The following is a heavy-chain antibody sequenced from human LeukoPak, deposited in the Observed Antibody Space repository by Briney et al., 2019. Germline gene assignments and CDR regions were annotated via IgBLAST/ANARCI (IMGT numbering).Heavy chain of an antibody. J-gene: IGHJ6*03. V-gene: IGHV1-69*05. CDR3: ARGNKGYYYYMDV. CDR1: GGTFSSYA. CDR2: IIPIFGTA. D-gene: IGHD2/OR15-2a*01. Sequence: SVKVSCKASGGTFSSYAISWVRQAPGQGLEWMGGIIPIFGTANYAQKFQGRVTISTDESTSTAYMELSSLRSEDTAVYYCARGNKGYYYYMDVWGKGTTVTVSS.